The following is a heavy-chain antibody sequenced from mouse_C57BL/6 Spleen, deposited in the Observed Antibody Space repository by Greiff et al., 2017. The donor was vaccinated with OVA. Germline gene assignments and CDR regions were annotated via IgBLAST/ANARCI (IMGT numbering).Heavy chain of an antibody. J-gene: IGHJ1*03. V-gene: IGHV5-9-1*02. CDR2: ISSGGDYI. CDR3: TRDPAGTRWYFDV. D-gene: IGHD4-1*01. CDR1: GFTFSSYA. Sequence: EVHLVESGEGLVKPGGSLKLSCAASGFTFSSYAMSWVRQTPEKRLEWVAYISSGGDYIYYADTVKGRFTISRDNARNTLYLQMSSLKSEDTAMYYCTRDPAGTRWYFDVWGTGTTVTVSS.